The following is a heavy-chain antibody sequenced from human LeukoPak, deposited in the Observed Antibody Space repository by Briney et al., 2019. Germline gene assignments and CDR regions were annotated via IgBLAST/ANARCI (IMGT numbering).Heavy chain of an antibody. V-gene: IGHV3-23*01. CDR3: ARHDSFIPY. CDR2: ISDNEGST. Sequence: GGSLRLSCAASGFTINYYAMSWVRQAPGKGLEWVSGISDNEGSTYYTDSVKGRFTIPRDNTKNTVYLQMNNLRPDDTAVYFCARHDSFIPYWGQGTLFTVSS. CDR1: GFTINYYA. J-gene: IGHJ4*02. D-gene: IGHD5-18*01.